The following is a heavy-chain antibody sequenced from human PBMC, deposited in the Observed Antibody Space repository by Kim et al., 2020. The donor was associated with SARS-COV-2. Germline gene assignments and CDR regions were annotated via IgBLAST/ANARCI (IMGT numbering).Heavy chain of an antibody. V-gene: IGHV3-7*01. CDR1: GFTFSSYW. Sequence: GGSRRISCAASGFTFSSYWMSWVRQAPGKGLEWVANVKQDGSERNYVDSVKGRFTISRDNAKNSLYLQMDSLRVEDTAVYYCARGSGSYYIHWGQGTLVTVSS. CDR2: VKQDGSER. CDR3: ARGSGSYYIH. D-gene: IGHD3-10*01. J-gene: IGHJ4*02.